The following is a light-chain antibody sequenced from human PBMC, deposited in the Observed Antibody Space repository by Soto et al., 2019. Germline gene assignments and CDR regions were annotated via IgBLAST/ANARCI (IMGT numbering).Light chain of an antibody. J-gene: IGKJ2*01. Sequence: DIQLTQSPSALSASVGDRVTITCRASQSIDTWLAWYQQKPATAPKLLIYKASTLESGVPSRFSGSRSGTEFTLTVSSLQPDDFASYYCQQYNDSFPYTFGQGTKVDIK. V-gene: IGKV1-5*03. CDR3: QQYNDSFPYT. CDR2: KAS. CDR1: QSIDTW.